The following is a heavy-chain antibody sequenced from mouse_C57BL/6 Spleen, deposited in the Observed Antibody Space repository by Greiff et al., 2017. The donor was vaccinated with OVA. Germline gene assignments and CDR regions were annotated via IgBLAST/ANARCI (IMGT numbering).Heavy chain of an antibody. Sequence: QVQLQQSGAELVRPGASVTLSCKASGYTFTDYEMHWVKQTPVHGLEWIGAIDPETGGTAYNQKFKGKATLTADKSSSTAYMELRSLTSEDSAVYYCTRPRGYGGDYYAMDYWGQGTSVTVSS. J-gene: IGHJ4*01. V-gene: IGHV1-15*01. CDR2: IDPETGGT. CDR3: TRPRGYGGDYYAMDY. CDR1: GYTFTDYE. D-gene: IGHD3-1*01.